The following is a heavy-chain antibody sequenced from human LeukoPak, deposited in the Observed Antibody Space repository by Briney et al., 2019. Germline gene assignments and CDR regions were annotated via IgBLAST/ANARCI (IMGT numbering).Heavy chain of an antibody. Sequence: QPGGSLRLSCAASGFTFSSYAMSWVRQAPGKGLEWVSAISGSGGSTYYADSVKGRFTISRDNSKNTLYLQMNSLRAEDTAVYYCAKGSFSHTYYYDSRGYFPGYWGQGTLVTVSS. J-gene: IGHJ4*02. CDR3: AKGSFSHTYYYDSRGYFPGY. D-gene: IGHD3-22*01. V-gene: IGHV3-23*01. CDR1: GFTFSSYA. CDR2: ISGSGGST.